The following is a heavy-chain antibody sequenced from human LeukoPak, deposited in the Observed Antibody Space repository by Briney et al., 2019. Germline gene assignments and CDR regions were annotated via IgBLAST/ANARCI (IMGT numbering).Heavy chain of an antibody. CDR3: ARQPGLAVAGRFDY. J-gene: IGHJ4*02. D-gene: IGHD6-19*01. CDR2: INSDGSST. CDR1: GFTFSSYS. V-gene: IGHV3-74*01. Sequence: PGGSLRLSCAASGFTFSSYSMNWVRQAPGKGLVWVSRINSDGSSTNYADSVKGRFTISRDNSKNTLYLQMNSLRAEDTAVYYCARQPGLAVAGRFDYWGQGTPVTVSS.